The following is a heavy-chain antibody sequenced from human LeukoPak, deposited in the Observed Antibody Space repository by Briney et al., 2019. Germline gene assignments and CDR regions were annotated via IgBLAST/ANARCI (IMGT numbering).Heavy chain of an antibody. J-gene: IGHJ5*02. Sequence: ASVKVSCKASGYTFTGYYMHWVRQAPGQGLEWMGLIDPSGGSTSYAQKFQGRVTMTRDMSTSTVYMELSSLRSEDTAVYYCARAPSSIVVVPAAMDNWFDPWGQGTLVTVSS. D-gene: IGHD2-2*01. CDR3: ARAPSSIVVVPAAMDNWFDP. CDR2: IDPSGGST. CDR1: GYTFTGYY. V-gene: IGHV1-46*01.